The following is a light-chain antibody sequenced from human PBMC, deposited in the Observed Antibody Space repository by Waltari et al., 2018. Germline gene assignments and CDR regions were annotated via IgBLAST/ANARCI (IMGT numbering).Light chain of an antibody. J-gene: IGKJ2*01. CDR2: GAS. Sequence: VLTQSPGTLSLSPGERATLSCRASQSLTKRYLAWYQQKPGQAPWLLIYGASSRAAGIPDRFSGSVSGTDFTLTISRLEPEDFAVYYCQQYGSSVMYTFGQGTKLEIK. V-gene: IGKV3-20*01. CDR1: QSLTKRY. CDR3: QQYGSSVMYT.